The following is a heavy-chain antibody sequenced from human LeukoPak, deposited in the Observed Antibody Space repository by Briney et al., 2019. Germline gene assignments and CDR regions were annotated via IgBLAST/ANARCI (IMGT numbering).Heavy chain of an antibody. CDR2: IWYDGSNK. Sequence: GGSLRLSCAASGFTFSSYGMHWVRQAPGKGLEWVAVIWYDGSNKYYADSVKGRFTISRDNSKNTLYLQMNSLRAEDTAVYYCAKSPPGWLLPYYMDVWGKGTTVAVSS. J-gene: IGHJ6*03. V-gene: IGHV3-33*06. CDR3: AKSPPGWLLPYYMDV. D-gene: IGHD3-9*01. CDR1: GFTFSSYG.